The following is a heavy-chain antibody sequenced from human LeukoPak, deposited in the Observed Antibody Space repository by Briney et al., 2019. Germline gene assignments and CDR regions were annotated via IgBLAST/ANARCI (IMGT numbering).Heavy chain of an antibody. D-gene: IGHD3-22*01. V-gene: IGHV3-15*01. Sequence: GGSLRLSCAASGFTFSNAWMSWVRQAPGKGLEWVGRIKSKTDGGTTDYTAPVKGRFTISRDDSKNTLYLQMNSLKTEDTAVYYCSTTYYYDSSEGYWGQGTLVTVSS. CDR3: STTYYYDSSEGY. J-gene: IGHJ4*02. CDR1: GFTFSNAW. CDR2: IKSKTDGGTT.